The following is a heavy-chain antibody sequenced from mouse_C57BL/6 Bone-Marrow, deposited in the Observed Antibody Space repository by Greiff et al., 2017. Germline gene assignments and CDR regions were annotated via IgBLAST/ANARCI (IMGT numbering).Heavy chain of an antibody. CDR3: AREGMITTRGYYAMDY. Sequence: QVQLQQPGAELVKPGASVKLSCKASGYTFTSYWLHWVKQRPGQGLEWIGMIHPNSGSTNYNAKFKSKATLTVDKSSSTAYMQLSSLTSKDSAVYYCAREGMITTRGYYAMDYWGQGTSVTVSS. CDR2: IHPNSGST. D-gene: IGHD2-4*01. CDR1: GYTFTSYW. J-gene: IGHJ4*01. V-gene: IGHV1-64*01.